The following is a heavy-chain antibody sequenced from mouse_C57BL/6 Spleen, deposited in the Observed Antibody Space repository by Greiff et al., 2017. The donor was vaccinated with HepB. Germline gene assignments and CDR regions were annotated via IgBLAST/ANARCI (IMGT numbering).Heavy chain of an antibody. D-gene: IGHD1-1*01. V-gene: IGHV1-64*01. CDR1: GYTFTSYW. CDR2: IHPNSGST. J-gene: IGHJ2*01. CDR3: ATICTVVATNY. Sequence: VQLQQSGAELVKPGASVKLSCKASGYTFTSYWMHWVKQRPGQGLEWIGMIHPNSGSTNYNEKFKSKATLTVDKSSSTAYMQLSSLTSEASAVYYCATICTVVATNYWGQGTTLTVSS.